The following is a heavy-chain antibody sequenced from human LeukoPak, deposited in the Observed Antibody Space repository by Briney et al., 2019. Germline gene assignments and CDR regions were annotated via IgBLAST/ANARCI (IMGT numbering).Heavy chain of an antibody. D-gene: IGHD3-10*01. V-gene: IGHV3-15*01. Sequence: GGSLRLSCAASGFTFINAWMSWVRQAPGKGLEWVGRIQSKTDGGTTDYAAPVKGRFTILRDDSKNTLYLQMSSLKTEDTAVYYCTTGGELLFNWGQGTLVTVSS. J-gene: IGHJ4*02. CDR2: IQSKTDGGTT. CDR3: TTGGELLFN. CDR1: GFTFINAW.